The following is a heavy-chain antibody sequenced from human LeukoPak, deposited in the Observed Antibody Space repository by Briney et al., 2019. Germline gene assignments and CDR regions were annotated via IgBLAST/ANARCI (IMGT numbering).Heavy chain of an antibody. V-gene: IGHV3-23*01. CDR1: GFPFSTFA. D-gene: IGHD2-8*02. CDR3: VTYRQVLLPFES. J-gene: IGHJ4*02. CDR2: IFPSGGEI. Sequence: GGSLRLSCAATGFPFSTFAMIWVRQPPGKGLEWVSSIFPSGGEIHYADSVRGRFTISRDNSKSTLSLQMNSLRAEDTAIYYCVTYRQVLLPFESWGQGTLVTVSS.